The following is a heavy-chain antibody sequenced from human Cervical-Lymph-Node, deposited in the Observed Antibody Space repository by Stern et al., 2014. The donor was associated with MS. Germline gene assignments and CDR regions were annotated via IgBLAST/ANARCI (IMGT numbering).Heavy chain of an antibody. J-gene: IGHJ6*02. V-gene: IGHV1-69*01. CDR2: IIPLFGTT. D-gene: IGHD1-1*01. CDR3: ARDNDDHGMDV. Sequence: VQLVESGAEVKKPGSSVKVSCTASGDTFIKFGISWVRQAPGQGLEWMGGIIPLFGTTHYGQKFQGRVTINADESANTAYMELSSLKFEDTDVCYCARDNDDHGMDVWGQGTTVTVS. CDR1: GDTFIKFG.